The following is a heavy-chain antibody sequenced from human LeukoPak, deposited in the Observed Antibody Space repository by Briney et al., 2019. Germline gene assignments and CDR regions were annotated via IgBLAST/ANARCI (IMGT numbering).Heavy chain of an antibody. Sequence: GGSLRLSCVASGFTFTSFYMSWVRQAPGKGLEWVAQINQDGTGQFYVDSVRGRFTTSRDNAKTSVHLQMDSLSAEDTGVYYCAREQWWRLDYWGQGTLVTLSS. D-gene: IGHD2-21*02. CDR3: AREQWWRLDY. V-gene: IGHV3-7*01. CDR1: GFTFTSFY. J-gene: IGHJ4*02. CDR2: INQDGTGQ.